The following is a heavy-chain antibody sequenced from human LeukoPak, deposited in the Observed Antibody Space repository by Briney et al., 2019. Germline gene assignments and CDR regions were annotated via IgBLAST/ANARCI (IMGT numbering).Heavy chain of an antibody. CDR2: INPNSGGT. J-gene: IGHJ4*02. V-gene: IGHV1-2*02. Sequence: GASVKVSCKASGYTFTGYYMHWVRQAPGQGLEWMGWINPNSGGTNYAQKFQGRVTMTRDTSISTAYMELSRLRSDDTAVYYCARVGGYYDSSGDYWGQGTLVTVSS. CDR1: GYTFTGYY. CDR3: ARVGGYYDSSGDY. D-gene: IGHD3-22*01.